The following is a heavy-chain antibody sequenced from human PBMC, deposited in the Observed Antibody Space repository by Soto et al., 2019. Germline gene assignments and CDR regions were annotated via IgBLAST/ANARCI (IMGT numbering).Heavy chain of an antibody. CDR2: ISAYNGNT. Sequence: QVQLVQSGAEVKKPGASVTVSCKTSGYTFTNFGLSWVRQAPGQGLEWMGWISAYNGNTNYAQNVQGRVTMTTDTSTSTAYMELRSFRSDDTAVYYCASGWSPIDYWGQGTLVTVSS. D-gene: IGHD3-3*01. CDR1: GYTFTNFG. V-gene: IGHV1-18*01. J-gene: IGHJ4*02. CDR3: ASGWSPIDY.